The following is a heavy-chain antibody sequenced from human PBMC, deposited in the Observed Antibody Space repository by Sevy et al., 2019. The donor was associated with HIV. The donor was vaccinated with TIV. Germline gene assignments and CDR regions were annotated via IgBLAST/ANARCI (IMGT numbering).Heavy chain of an antibody. CDR2: IWYDGSNK. CDR3: ARGLAALPGYYYGMDV. J-gene: IGHJ6*02. Sequence: GGSLRLSCAVSGFTFSSYGMHWVRQAPAKGLEWVAVIWYDGSNKYYADSVKGRVTISRDNSKNTLFLQMNSLRDEDTAVYYCARGLAALPGYYYGMDVWGQGTTVTVSS. D-gene: IGHD6-6*01. CDR1: GFTFSSYG. V-gene: IGHV3-33*01.